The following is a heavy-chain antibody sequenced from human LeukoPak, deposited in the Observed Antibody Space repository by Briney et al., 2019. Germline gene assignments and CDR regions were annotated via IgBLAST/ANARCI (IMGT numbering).Heavy chain of an antibody. V-gene: IGHV4-34*01. CDR1: GGSFSGYY. CDR2: INHSGST. CDR3: ARGGPPHN. Sequence: SETLSLTCAVYGGSFSGYYWSWIRQPPGKGLEWIGEINHSGSTNYNPSLKSRVTISVDTSKNQFSLKLSSVAAADTAVYYCARGGPPHNWGQGTMVTVSS. J-gene: IGHJ3*02.